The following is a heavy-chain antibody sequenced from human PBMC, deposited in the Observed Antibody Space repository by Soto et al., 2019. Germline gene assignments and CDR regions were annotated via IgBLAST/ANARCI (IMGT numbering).Heavy chain of an antibody. V-gene: IGHV4-59*01. D-gene: IGHD5-12*01. CDR1: GGSISSYY. CDR3: ARVDSSDAITHFDY. CDR2: IYYSGST. Sequence: SETLSLTCTVSGGSISSYYWSWIRQPPGKGLEWIGYIYYSGSTNYNPSLKSRVTISVDTSKNQFSLKLSSVTAADTAVYYCARVDSSDAITHFDYWGQGTLVTVSS. J-gene: IGHJ4*02.